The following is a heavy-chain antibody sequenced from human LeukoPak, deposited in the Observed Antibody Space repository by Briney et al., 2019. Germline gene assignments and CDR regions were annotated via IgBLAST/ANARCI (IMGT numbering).Heavy chain of an antibody. V-gene: IGHV3-64*01. CDR1: GFTFSSYA. J-gene: IGHJ4*02. CDR2: ISSNGGST. D-gene: IGHD6-13*01. Sequence: GGSLRLSCAASGFTFSSYAMHWVRQAPGKGLEYVSAISSNGGSTYYANSVKGRFTISRDNSKNTLYLQMGSLRAEDMAVYYCARDSSSSWYVGGLLDYWGQGTLVTVSS. CDR3: ARDSSSSWYVGGLLDY.